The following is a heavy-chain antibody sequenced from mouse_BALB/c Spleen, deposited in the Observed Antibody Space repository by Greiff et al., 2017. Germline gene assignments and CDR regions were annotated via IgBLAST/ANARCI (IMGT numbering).Heavy chain of an antibody. J-gene: IGHJ2*01. D-gene: IGHD2-3*01. CDR1: GYSITSDYA. CDR2: ISYSGST. CDR3: SSDGYYLDY. Sequence: VQLQQSGPGLVKPSQSLSLTCTVTGYSITSDYAWNWIRQFPGNQLEWMGYISYSGSTSYNPSLKSRISITRDTSKNQFFLQLISVTTEDTATYYCSSDGYYLDYWGQGTTLTVSS. V-gene: IGHV3-2*02.